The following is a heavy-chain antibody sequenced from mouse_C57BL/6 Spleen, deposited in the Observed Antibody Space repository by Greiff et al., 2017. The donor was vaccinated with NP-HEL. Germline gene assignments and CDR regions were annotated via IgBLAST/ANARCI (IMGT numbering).Heavy chain of an antibody. V-gene: IGHV1-19*01. CDR3: ARSNYGSLYYFDY. J-gene: IGHJ2*01. CDR1: GYTFTDYY. CDR2: INPYNGGT. D-gene: IGHD1-1*01. Sequence: EVQLQESGPVLVKPGASVKMSCKASGYTFTDYYMNWVKQSHGKSLEWIGVINPYNGGTSYNQKFKGKATLTVDKSSSTAYMELNSLTSEDSAVYYCARSNYGSLYYFDYWGQGTTLTVSS.